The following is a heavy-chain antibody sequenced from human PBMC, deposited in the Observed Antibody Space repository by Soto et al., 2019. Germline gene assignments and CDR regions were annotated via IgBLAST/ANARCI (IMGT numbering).Heavy chain of an antibody. CDR1: GGSISSGGYY. J-gene: IGHJ4*02. CDR3: AREDCSSTSCYIDY. V-gene: IGHV4-31*03. CDR2: IYYSGST. Sequence: PSETLSLTCTVSGGSISSGGYYWSWIRQHPGKGLEWIGYIYYSGSTYYNPSLKSRVTISVDTSKNQFSLKLSSVTAADTAVYYCAREDCSSTSCYIDYWGQRTPVTVSS. D-gene: IGHD2-2*02.